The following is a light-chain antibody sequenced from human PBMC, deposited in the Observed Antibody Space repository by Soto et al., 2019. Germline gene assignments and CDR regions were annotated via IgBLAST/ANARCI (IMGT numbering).Light chain of an antibody. CDR2: EVN. CDR3: SSYSRSINYV. V-gene: IGLV2-8*01. J-gene: IGLJ1*01. CDR1: VGL. Sequence: QSVLTQPASVSGSPGQSITVSCTAAVGLVSWYQQLPGKAPKLIIYEVNKRPSGIPDRFSGSKSGNTASLTVSGLQPEDEAEYFCSSYSRSINYVFGTGTKVTVL.